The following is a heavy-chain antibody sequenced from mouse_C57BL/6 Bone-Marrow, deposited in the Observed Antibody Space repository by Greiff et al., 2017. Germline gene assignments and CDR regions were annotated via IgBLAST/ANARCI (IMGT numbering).Heavy chain of an antibody. J-gene: IGHJ1*03. Sequence: LLESGPGLVKPSQSLSLTCSVTGYSITSGYYWNWIRQFPGNKLEWMGYISYDGSNNYNPSLKNRISITRDTSKNQFFLKLNSVTTEDTATYDCARGNYYGSSWYFDVWGTGTTVTVSS. CDR3: ARGNYYGSSWYFDV. CDR1: GYSITSGYY. V-gene: IGHV3-6*01. D-gene: IGHD1-1*01. CDR2: ISYDGSN.